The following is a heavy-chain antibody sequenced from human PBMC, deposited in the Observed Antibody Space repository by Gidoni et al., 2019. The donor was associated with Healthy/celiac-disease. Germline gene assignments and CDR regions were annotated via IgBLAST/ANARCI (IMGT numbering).Heavy chain of an antibody. CDR1: GYTFTSYY. CDR2: INPSGGST. D-gene: IGHD1-26*01. V-gene: IGHV1-46*01. CDR3: ARDLLDDIVGATIPLGYYYYYGMDV. J-gene: IGHJ6*02. Sequence: QVQLVQSGAEVKKPGASVKVSCTASGYTFTSYYMPWVRQSPGQGLEWMGIINPSGGSTSYAQKFQGRVTMTRDTSTSTVYMELSSLRSEDTAVYYCARDLLDDIVGATIPLGYYYYYGMDVWGQGTTVTVSS.